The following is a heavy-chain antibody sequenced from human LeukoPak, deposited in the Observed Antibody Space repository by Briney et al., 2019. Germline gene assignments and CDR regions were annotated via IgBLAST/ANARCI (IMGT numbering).Heavy chain of an antibody. CDR2: INWNGGST. V-gene: IGHV3-20*04. CDR3: ARDAGWSSGYLPDAFDI. D-gene: IGHD3-22*01. J-gene: IGHJ3*02. Sequence: PGGSLRLSCAASGFTFDDYGMSWVRHAPGKGLEWVSGINWNGGSTGYADSVKGRFTISRDNAKNSLYLQMNSLRAEDTAVYYCARDAGWSSGYLPDAFDIWGQGTMVTVSS. CDR1: GFTFDDYG.